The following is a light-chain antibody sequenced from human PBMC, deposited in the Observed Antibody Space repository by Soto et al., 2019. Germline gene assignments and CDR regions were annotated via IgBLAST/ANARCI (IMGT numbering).Light chain of an antibody. Sequence: QAVLTQSPSASASLGASVKLTCTLSSGHSSYAIAWHQQQPEKGPRYLMKLNSDGSHSKGDGIPDRFSGSSSWAERYLTISSLQSEDEADYYCQTWGAGIQVFGGGTQLTVL. V-gene: IGLV4-69*01. J-gene: IGLJ3*02. CDR3: QTWGAGIQV. CDR1: SGHSSYA. CDR2: LNSDGSH.